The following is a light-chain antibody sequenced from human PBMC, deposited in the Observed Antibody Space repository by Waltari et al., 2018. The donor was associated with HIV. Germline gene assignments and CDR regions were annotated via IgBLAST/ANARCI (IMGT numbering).Light chain of an antibody. CDR1: QRVLYSSNNKNY. V-gene: IGKV4-1*01. CDR2: WAS. CDR3: QQYYSAPPYT. Sequence: DILMTQSPDSLAVSLGERATINCTSSQRVLYSSNNKNYLAWYQQKPGQPPKLLIYWASTRESGVPDRFSGSGSGTDFTLTISSLQAEDVAVYYCQQYYSAPPYTFGQGTKLEIK. J-gene: IGKJ2*01.